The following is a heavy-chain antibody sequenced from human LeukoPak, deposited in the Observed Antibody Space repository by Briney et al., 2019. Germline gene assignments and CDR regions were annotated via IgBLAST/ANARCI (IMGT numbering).Heavy chain of an antibody. D-gene: IGHD1-26*01. Sequence: GGSLRLSCAASGFTVSSNYMSWVRQAPGKGLEWVSVNYSGGSTYYADSVEGRFTISRDNSKNTLYLQMNSLRAEDTAVYYCARNNFIVGASLDYWGQGTLVTVSS. CDR3: ARNNFIVGASLDY. CDR2: NYSGGST. J-gene: IGHJ4*02. V-gene: IGHV3-53*01. CDR1: GFTVSSNY.